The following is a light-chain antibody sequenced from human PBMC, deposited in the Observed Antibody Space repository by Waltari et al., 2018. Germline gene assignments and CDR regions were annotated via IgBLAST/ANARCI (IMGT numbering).Light chain of an antibody. V-gene: IGLV2-23*01. CDR2: EGS. CDR3: CSYAGSRTPWV. J-gene: IGLJ3*02. CDR1: RSDVGNYNF. Sequence: QSVLTQPASVSGSPGQSITISCTGSRSDVGNYNFVSWYQQHPDEAPKLVIYEGSKRPSGISIRFSGCKSGNSASLTISRLQAEDEADYFCCSYAGSRTPWVFGGGTRVTVL.